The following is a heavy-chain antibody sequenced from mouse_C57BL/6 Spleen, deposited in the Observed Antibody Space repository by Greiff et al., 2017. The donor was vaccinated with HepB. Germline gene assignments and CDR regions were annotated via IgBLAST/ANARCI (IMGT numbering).Heavy chain of an antibody. D-gene: IGHD2-4*01. CDR1: GYTFTDYY. V-gene: IGHV1-26*01. J-gene: IGHJ2*01. Sequence: EVMLVESGPELVKPGASVKISCKASGYTFTDYYMNWVKQSHGKSLEWIGDINPNNGGTSYNQKFKGKATLTVDKSSSTAYMELRSRTSEDSAVYYCARWGTYDYDDGHDFDDWGQGTTLTVSS. CDR3: ARWGTYDYDDGHDFDD. CDR2: INPNNGGT.